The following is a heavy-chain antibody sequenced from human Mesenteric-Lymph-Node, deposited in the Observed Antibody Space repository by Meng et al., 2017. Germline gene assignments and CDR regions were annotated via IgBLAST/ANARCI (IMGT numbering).Heavy chain of an antibody. D-gene: IGHD4-23*01. CDR2: IYHSGNT. V-gene: IGHV4-38-2*02. CDR1: RYSISSGYY. CDR3: ARDDRGDDDYGGNPNYYYGMDV. Sequence: SETLSLTCAVSRYSISSGYYWNWIRQPPGKGLEWIGSIYHSGNTYYNPSLKSRVTISVDTSKNQFSLKLSSVTAADTAVYYCARDDRGDDDYGGNPNYYYGMDVWGQGTTVTVSS. J-gene: IGHJ6*02.